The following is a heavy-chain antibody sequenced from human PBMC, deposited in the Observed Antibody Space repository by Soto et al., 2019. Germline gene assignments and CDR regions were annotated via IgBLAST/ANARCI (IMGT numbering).Heavy chain of an antibody. CDR1: GYSFTSYW. J-gene: IGHJ6*02. D-gene: IGHD5-18*01. Sequence: PGESLKISCKGSGYSFTSYWIGWVRQMPGKGLEWMGIIYPGDSDTRYSPSFQGQVTISADKSISTAYLQWSSLKASDTAMYYCARLRSYGRYYYYYGMDVWGQGTTVTVSS. CDR2: IYPGDSDT. V-gene: IGHV5-51*01. CDR3: ARLRSYGRYYYYYGMDV.